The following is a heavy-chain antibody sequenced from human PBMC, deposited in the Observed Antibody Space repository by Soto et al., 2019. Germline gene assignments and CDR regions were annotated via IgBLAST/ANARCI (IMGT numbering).Heavy chain of an antibody. J-gene: IGHJ6*02. D-gene: IGHD6-13*01. Sequence: GGSLRLSCAASGFTFSSYAMHWVRQAPGKGLEWVAVISYDGSNKYYADSVKGRFTISRDNSKNTLYLQMNSLRAEDTAVYYCARDWRYSSSWYDLYYYYYYGMDVWGQGTTVTVSS. CDR2: ISYDGSNK. CDR3: ARDWRYSSSWYDLYYYYYYGMDV. V-gene: IGHV3-30-3*01. CDR1: GFTFSSYA.